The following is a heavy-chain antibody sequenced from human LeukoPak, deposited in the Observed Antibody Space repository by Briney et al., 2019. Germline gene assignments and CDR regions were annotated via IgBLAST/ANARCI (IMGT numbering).Heavy chain of an antibody. V-gene: IGHV3-33*01. D-gene: IGHD1-1*01. CDR3: ARDWKTNSFDY. CDR2: IYYDGSNI. Sequence: GGSLRLSCAASEFTFTTYGVHWVRQAPGKGLEWVAFIYYDGSNIYYADYVKGRFTISRDISKNTLYLQMDSLRAEDTAIYYCARDWKTNSFDYWGQGTLVTVSS. J-gene: IGHJ4*02. CDR1: EFTFTTYG.